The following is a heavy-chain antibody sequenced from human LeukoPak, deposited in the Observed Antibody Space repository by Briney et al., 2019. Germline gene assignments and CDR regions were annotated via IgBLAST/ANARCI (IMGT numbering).Heavy chain of an antibody. Sequence: SCKASGYTFTSYAMHWVRQAPGKGLEWVAVISYDGSNKYYADSAKGRFTISRDNSKNTLYLQMNSLRAEDTAVYYCATLWFGEPNDGFDIWGQGTMVTVSS. J-gene: IGHJ3*02. CDR1: GYTFTSYA. CDR3: ATLWFGEPNDGFDI. D-gene: IGHD3-10*01. V-gene: IGHV3-30-3*01. CDR2: ISYDGSNK.